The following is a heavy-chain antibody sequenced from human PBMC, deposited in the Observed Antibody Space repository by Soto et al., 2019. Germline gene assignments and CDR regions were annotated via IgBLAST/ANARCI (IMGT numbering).Heavy chain of an antibody. Sequence: GGVLRLSCTASGFTFGDYAMSWVLHAPGKGLEWVGFIRSKAYGGTTEYAASVKGRFTISRDDSKSIAYLQMNSLKTEDTAVYYCTRVVRSYDILTGFKKDWFDPWGQGTLVTVSS. CDR2: IRSKAYGGTT. J-gene: IGHJ5*02. CDR1: GFTFGDYA. V-gene: IGHV3-49*04. D-gene: IGHD3-9*01. CDR3: TRVVRSYDILTGFKKDWFDP.